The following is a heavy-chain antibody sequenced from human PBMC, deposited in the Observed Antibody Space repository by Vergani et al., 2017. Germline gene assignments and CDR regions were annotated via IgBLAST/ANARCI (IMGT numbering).Heavy chain of an antibody. D-gene: IGHD4-17*01. CDR2: VHRNGNT. V-gene: IGHV4-38-2*01. J-gene: IGHJ4*02. CDR1: GYSVGNGYY. CDR3: VRQNPYGSAHVDF. Sequence: QVQLQESGPGLVKPSQTLSLNCAVSGYSVGNGYYWGWIRQPPGRGLEWIGCVHRNGNTYYTSSLRSHTTISRNTSKNQFSLRLTSVTAADTAVYYCVRQNPYGSAHVDFWGRGVLVTVSA.